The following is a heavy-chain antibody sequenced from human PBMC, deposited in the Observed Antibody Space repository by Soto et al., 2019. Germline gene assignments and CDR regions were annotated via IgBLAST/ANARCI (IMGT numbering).Heavy chain of an antibody. J-gene: IGHJ6*02. V-gene: IGHV1-2*04. D-gene: IGHD3-3*01. Sequence: QVQLVQSGAEVKKPGASVKVSCKASGYTFTGYYMHWVRQAPGQGLEWMGWINPNSGGTNYAQKFQGWVTMTRDTSISTAYMELSRLRSDDTAVYYCARGDFWSGYSSPLQYGMDVWGQGTTVTVSS. CDR2: INPNSGGT. CDR1: GYTFTGYY. CDR3: ARGDFWSGYSSPLQYGMDV.